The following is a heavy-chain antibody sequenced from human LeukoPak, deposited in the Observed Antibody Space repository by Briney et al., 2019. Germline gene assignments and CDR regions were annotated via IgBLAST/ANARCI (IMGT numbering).Heavy chain of an antibody. Sequence: SETLSLTCAVSSYSISSGYYWGWIRPPPGKGLEWIGAIYHSGSTYYDPSLESRVTISVDTSKNQFSLKLSSVTAADTAVYYCARSKTRRVRGEENWFDPWGQGTLVTVSS. V-gene: IGHV4-38-2*01. CDR1: SYSISSGYY. CDR3: ARSKTRRVRGEENWFDP. CDR2: IYHSGST. J-gene: IGHJ5*02. D-gene: IGHD3-10*01.